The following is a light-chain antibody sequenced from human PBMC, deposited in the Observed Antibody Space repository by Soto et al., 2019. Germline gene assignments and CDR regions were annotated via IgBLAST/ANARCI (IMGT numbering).Light chain of an antibody. CDR3: QQYSKWPPWT. Sequence: EIVLTQSPGTLSLSPGERATLSCRASQSVSSSYLAWYQQKPGQAPRLLIYRASTRATGVPGRFSASGSGTDFTLTSSSLQSEDSAVYYCQQYSKWPPWTFGPGTKVEIK. CDR1: QSVSSSY. V-gene: IGKV3-20*01. J-gene: IGKJ1*01. CDR2: RAS.